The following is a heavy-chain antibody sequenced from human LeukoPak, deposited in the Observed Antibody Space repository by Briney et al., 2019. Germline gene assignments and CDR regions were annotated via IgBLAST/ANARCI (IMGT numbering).Heavy chain of an antibody. V-gene: IGHV4-34*01. J-gene: IGHJ3*02. CDR3: ARTLSASWYDRPNDAFDI. CDR1: GGSFSGYY. CDR2: INHSGST. D-gene: IGHD3-22*01. Sequence: SETLSLTCAVYGGSFSGYYWSWIRQPPGKGLEWIGEINHSGSTNYNPSLKSRVTISVDTSKNQFSLKLSSVTAADTAVYYCARTLSASWYDRPNDAFDIWGQGTMVTVSS.